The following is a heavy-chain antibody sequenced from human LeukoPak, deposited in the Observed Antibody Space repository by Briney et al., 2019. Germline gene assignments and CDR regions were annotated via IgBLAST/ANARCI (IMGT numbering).Heavy chain of an antibody. CDR2: ISWNSGSI. V-gene: IGHV3-9*03. D-gene: IGHD1-26*01. J-gene: IGHJ4*02. Sequence: GGSLRLSCAASGFNFDDYVMTWVRQAPGKGLEWVSGISWNSGSIGYADSVKGRFTISRDNAKNSLYLQMNSLRAEDMALYYCAKVSYSGSLDYWGQGTLVTVSS. CDR3: AKVSYSGSLDY. CDR1: GFNFDDYV.